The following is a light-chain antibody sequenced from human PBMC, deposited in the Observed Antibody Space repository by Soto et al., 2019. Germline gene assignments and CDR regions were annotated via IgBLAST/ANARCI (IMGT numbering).Light chain of an antibody. CDR2: EVS. Sequence: QSALTQPASVSGSPGQSITISCTGTSSAVGSYNLVSWYQQHPGKAPKLMIYEVSKRPSGVSNRFSGSKSGNTASLTISGLQAEDEADDYCCSYAGSSTYVFGTGTKLTVL. CDR1: SSAVGSYNL. J-gene: IGLJ1*01. CDR3: CSYAGSSTYV. V-gene: IGLV2-23*02.